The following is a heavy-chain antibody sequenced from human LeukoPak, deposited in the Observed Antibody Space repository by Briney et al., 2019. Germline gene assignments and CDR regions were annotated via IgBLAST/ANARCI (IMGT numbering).Heavy chain of an antibody. V-gene: IGHV3-48*02. CDR3: ARLEYYYVSGNYYKLFDY. Sequence: GGSLRLSCAASGFTFSRYWMSWVRQAPGKGLEWVSDISSSGSTIYFADSVKGRFTISRDNAKNSLYLQMNSLRDEDTAVYYCARLEYYYVSGNYYKLFDYWGQGTLVTVCS. J-gene: IGHJ4*02. CDR2: ISSSGSTI. D-gene: IGHD3-10*01. CDR1: GFTFSRYW.